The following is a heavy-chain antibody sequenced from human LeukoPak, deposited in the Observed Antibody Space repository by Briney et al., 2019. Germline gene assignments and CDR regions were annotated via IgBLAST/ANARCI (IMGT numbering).Heavy chain of an antibody. V-gene: IGHV1-2*06. CDR2: INPNTGVT. J-gene: IGHJ4*02. CDR1: GGTFSSYA. D-gene: IGHD3-22*01. Sequence: ASVKVSCKASGGTFSSYAISWVRQAPGQGLEWMGRINPNTGVTDYAQIFKGRVTMTKDTSISAAYMELSRLGSDDTAVYYCARSSPTYHFDSSGYYYGDYWGQGTLVTVSS. CDR3: ARSSPTYHFDSSGYYYGDY.